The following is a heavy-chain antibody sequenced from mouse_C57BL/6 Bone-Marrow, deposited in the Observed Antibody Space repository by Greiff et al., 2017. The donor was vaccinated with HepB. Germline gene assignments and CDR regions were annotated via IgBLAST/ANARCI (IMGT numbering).Heavy chain of an antibody. CDR1: GYTFTNYW. D-gene: IGHD1-1*01. CDR2: IYPGGGYT. V-gene: IGHV1-63*01. J-gene: IGHJ4*01. CDR3: ARKGDYFYAMDY. Sequence: VQLQQSGAELVRPGTSVKMSCKASGYTFTNYWIGWAKQRPGHGLEWIGDIYPGGGYTNYNQKFKGKSTLTVDKSSSTAYMQLSSLTSEDSAVYYCARKGDYFYAMDYWGQGTSVTVSS.